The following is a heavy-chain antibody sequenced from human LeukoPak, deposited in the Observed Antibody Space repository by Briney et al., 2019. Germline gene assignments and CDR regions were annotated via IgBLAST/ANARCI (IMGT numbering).Heavy chain of an antibody. CDR1: GFDFSSNW. CDR2: IKGDGIST. J-gene: IGHJ4*02. V-gene: IGHV3-74*01. D-gene: IGHD3-3*01. Sequence: GGSLRLSCAASGFDFSSNWMHWVRHAPGLGLVWVSRIKGDGISTNYADSVKGRFTISRDIAKNTLYLQMNSLRAEDTGVYYCAKDHYWSIDYWGRGTLVTVSS. CDR3: AKDHYWSIDY.